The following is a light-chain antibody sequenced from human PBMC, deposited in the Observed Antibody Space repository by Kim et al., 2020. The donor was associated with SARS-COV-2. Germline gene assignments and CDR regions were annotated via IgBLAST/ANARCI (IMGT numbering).Light chain of an antibody. V-gene: IGLV1-40*01. J-gene: IGLJ3*02. CDR3: QSYDSSLSGFWV. CDR1: TSNIVNYD. CDR2: GDT. Sequence: QSVLTQPPSVSGAPGQRVTISCTGSTSNIVNYDVHWYQQLPGRAPKLLIYGDTRRPSGVPDRFSGSKSGTSASLAITGLQADDEADYYCQSYDSSLSGFWVFGGGTKLTVL.